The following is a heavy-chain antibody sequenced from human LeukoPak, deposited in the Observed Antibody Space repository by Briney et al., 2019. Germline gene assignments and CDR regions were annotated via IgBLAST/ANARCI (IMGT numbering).Heavy chain of an antibody. CDR3: ARDHGDLYWYFDL. Sequence: GGSLRLSCAASGFTVSSNYMSWVRQAPGKGLERVSVIYRDGSTYYADSVKGRFTISRDNSKNTLYLQMNSLRAEDTAVYHCARDHGDLYWYFDLWGRGTLVTVSS. D-gene: IGHD4-17*01. CDR1: GFTVSSNY. J-gene: IGHJ2*01. CDR2: IYRDGST. V-gene: IGHV3-53*01.